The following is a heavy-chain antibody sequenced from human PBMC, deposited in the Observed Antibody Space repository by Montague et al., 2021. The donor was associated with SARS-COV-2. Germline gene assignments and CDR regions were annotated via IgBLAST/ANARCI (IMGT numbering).Heavy chain of an antibody. CDR3: AHRHSYDSSGYYRDY. J-gene: IGHJ4*02. CDR2: IYWNDDK. V-gene: IGHV2-5*01. CDR1: GFSLSTSGVG. Sequence: VKPTQTLTLTCTFSGFSLSTSGVGVGWIRQPPGKALEWLGIIYWNDDKRYSPSLKSRLTITKDTSKNQVVLTMTNMDPVDTAIYYCAHRHSYDSSGYYRDYWGQGTLVTVSS. D-gene: IGHD3-22*01.